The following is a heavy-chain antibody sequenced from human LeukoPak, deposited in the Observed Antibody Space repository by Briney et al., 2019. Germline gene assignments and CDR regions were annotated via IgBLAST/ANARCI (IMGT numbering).Heavy chain of an antibody. CDR1: GYTFTGYY. Sequence: ASVKVSCKASGYTFTGYYMRWVRQAPGQGLEWMGWINPNSCGTNYAQKFQGRVTMTRDTSISTAYMELSRLRSDDTAVYYCARSLFRFLEWSYRSYYYYYMDVWGKGTTVTVSS. V-gene: IGHV1-2*02. D-gene: IGHD3-3*01. J-gene: IGHJ6*03. CDR3: ARSLFRFLEWSYRSYYYYYMDV. CDR2: INPNSCGT.